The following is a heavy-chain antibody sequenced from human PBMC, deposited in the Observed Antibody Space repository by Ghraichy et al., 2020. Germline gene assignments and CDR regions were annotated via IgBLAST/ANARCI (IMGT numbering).Heavy chain of an antibody. CDR2: IYYSGST. Sequence: SETLSLTCTVSGGSISSSSYYWGWIRQPPGKGLEWIGSIYYSGSTYYNPSLKSRVTISVDTSKNQFSLKLSSVTAADTAVYYCARHILGWSSSWPDAFDTWGQGTMVTVSS. V-gene: IGHV4-39*01. CDR1: GGSISSSSYY. J-gene: IGHJ3*02. CDR3: ARHILGWSSSWPDAFDT. D-gene: IGHD6-13*01.